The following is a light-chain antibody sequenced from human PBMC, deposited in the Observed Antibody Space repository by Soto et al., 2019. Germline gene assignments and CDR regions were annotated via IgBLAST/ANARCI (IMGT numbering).Light chain of an antibody. Sequence: DIQMTQSPSSLSASVGDRVTITCQASQDIREYLNWYQHKAGRAPKLLIYGASNLETGVPSRFSGSGYGTDFTFTISSLQPEDIATYYCQHYDNLPPFTFGPGTKVAIK. CDR3: QHYDNLPPFT. CDR1: QDIREY. J-gene: IGKJ3*01. V-gene: IGKV1-33*01. CDR2: GAS.